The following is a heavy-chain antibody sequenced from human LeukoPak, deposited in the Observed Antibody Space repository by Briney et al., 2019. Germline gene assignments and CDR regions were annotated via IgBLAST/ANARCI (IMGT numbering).Heavy chain of an antibody. Sequence: ESGPTLVNPTQTLTLTCTFSGFSLSTSGVGVGWIRQPPGKALEWLALIYWDDDKRCSPSLKSRLTITKDTSKNQVVLTMTNMDPVDTATYYCAHGIVGATEGHFDYWGQGTLVTVSS. CDR3: AHGIVGATEGHFDY. D-gene: IGHD1-26*01. CDR2: IYWDDDK. J-gene: IGHJ4*02. CDR1: GFSLSTSGVG. V-gene: IGHV2-5*02.